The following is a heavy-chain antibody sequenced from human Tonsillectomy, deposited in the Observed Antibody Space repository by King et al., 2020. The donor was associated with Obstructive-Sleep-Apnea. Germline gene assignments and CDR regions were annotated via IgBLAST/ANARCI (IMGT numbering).Heavy chain of an antibody. Sequence: QLQESGPGLVKPSETLSLTCNVSGYSISSGYYWGWIRQPPGKGLEWIGSIYHSGTTYYNPSLKSRVTISFDTSKNQFSLKLSSVTAPDTAVYYCAREGGDYYDSSGYPYGMDVWGQGTTVTVSS. V-gene: IGHV4-38-2*02. CDR3: AREGGDYYDSSGYPYGMDV. J-gene: IGHJ6*02. CDR1: GYSISSGYY. CDR2: IYHSGTT. D-gene: IGHD3-22*01.